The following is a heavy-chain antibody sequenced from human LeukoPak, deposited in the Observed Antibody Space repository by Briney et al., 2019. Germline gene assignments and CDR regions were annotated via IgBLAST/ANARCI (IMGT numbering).Heavy chain of an antibody. J-gene: IGHJ6*02. V-gene: IGHV3-30*18. CDR2: ISYDGSKK. CDR1: GFTLRYYG. CDR3: AKESLDTEQRNYNYYGLDV. D-gene: IGHD1-1*01. Sequence: GGSLRLSCAASGFTLRYYGMHWVRQAPGKGLEWVAFISYDGSKKRYADSVEDRFTISRDNSRNRLYLQVNSLRAEDTAVYYCAKESLDTEQRNYNYYGLDVWGQGTTVTVSS.